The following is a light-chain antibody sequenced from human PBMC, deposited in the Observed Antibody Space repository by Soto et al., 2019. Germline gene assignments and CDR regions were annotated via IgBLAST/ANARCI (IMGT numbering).Light chain of an antibody. CDR1: RSDVGNYNY. J-gene: IGLJ2*01. CDR2: DVS. CDR3: SSYTPTATLV. Sequence: QSALTQPASVSGSPGQSVTISCTGTRSDVGNYNYVSWYQQHPGKVPKLLIYDVSRRPSGISSRFSGSKSGNTASLTISGLQAEDEATYYCSSYTPTATLVFGGGTQLTVL. V-gene: IGLV2-14*03.